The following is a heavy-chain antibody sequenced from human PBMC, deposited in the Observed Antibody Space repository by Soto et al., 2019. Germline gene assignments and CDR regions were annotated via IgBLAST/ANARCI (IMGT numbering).Heavy chain of an antibody. Sequence: GGSLILSCAASGFTFSSYSMNWVRQAPGRGLEWVSSISSSSSYIYYADSVKGRFTISRDNAKNSLYLQMNSLRAEDTAVYYCARDRGEILWFGESDDAFDIWGQGTMVTVSS. CDR1: GFTFSSYS. CDR2: ISSSSSYI. CDR3: ARDRGEILWFGESDDAFDI. V-gene: IGHV3-21*01. J-gene: IGHJ3*02. D-gene: IGHD3-10*01.